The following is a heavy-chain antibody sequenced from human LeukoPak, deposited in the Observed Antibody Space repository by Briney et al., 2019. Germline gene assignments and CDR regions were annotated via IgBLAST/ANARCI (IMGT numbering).Heavy chain of an antibody. CDR1: AYSFPGYF. CDR2: INANSGDT. V-gene: IGHV1-2*02. J-gene: IGHJ4*02. CDR3: ARDFSWGVDS. Sequence: ASVKVSCKTSAYSFPGYFFHWIRQAPGQGIEWMGWINANSGDTNYAQQFQGRLTMTRDRSISTVYMELSRLRTDDTAVYYCARDFSWGVDSWGQGTLVTVSS. D-gene: IGHD3-10*01.